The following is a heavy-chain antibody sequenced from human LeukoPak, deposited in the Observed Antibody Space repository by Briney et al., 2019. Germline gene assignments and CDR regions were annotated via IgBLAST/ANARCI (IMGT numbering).Heavy chain of an antibody. J-gene: IGHJ4*02. V-gene: IGHV4-61*05. D-gene: IGHD3-10*01. CDR3: ARGGQVGLLADFDN. CDR1: GGSISSSSYY. Sequence: KTSETLSLTCTVSGGSISSSSYYWGWIRQPPGKGLEWIGYIYHSGTTNYNPSLQSRVTISVDTSKNQFSLELRSVTAADTAVYYCARGGQVGLLADFDNWGQGTLVTVSS. CDR2: IYHSGTT.